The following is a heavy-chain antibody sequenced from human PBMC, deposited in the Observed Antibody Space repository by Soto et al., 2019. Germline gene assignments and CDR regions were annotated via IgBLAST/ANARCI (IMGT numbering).Heavy chain of an antibody. CDR2: ISYDGSNK. D-gene: IGHD3-22*01. V-gene: IGHV3-30*18. CDR3: AKDYYDSSGYSDAFDI. J-gene: IGHJ3*02. CDR1: GFTFSSYG. Sequence: QVPLVESGGGVVQPGRSLRLSCAASGFTFSSYGMHWVRQAPGKGLEWVAVISYDGSNKYYADSVKGRFTISRDNSKNTLYLQMNSLRAEDTAVYYCAKDYYDSSGYSDAFDIWGQGTMVTVSS.